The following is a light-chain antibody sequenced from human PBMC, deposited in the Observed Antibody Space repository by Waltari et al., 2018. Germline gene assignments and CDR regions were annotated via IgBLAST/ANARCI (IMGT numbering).Light chain of an antibody. CDR2: DVT. V-gene: IGLV2-11*01. Sequence: SALTQPRSVSGSPGQSVTISCTGTISDVGGYNYVSWYQHHPGKAPKLMIFDVTQRPSGVPDRFSGSKSANTASLTISGLQAEDEADYYCCSFAGTYTWVFGGGTKVTVL. CDR1: ISDVGGYNY. CDR3: CSFAGTYTWV. J-gene: IGLJ3*02.